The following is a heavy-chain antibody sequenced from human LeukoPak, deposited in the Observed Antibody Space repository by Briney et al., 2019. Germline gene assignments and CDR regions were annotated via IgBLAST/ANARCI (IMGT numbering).Heavy chain of an antibody. J-gene: IGHJ5*02. Sequence: GASVKVSCKVSGYTLTELSMHWVRQAPGKGLEWMGGFDPEDGETIYAQKFQGRVTMTEDTSTDTAYMELSSLRSEDTAVYYCATGCSSTSCYAVRATVSWFDPWGQGTLVTVSS. D-gene: IGHD2-2*01. CDR2: FDPEDGET. V-gene: IGHV1-24*01. CDR1: GYTLTELS. CDR3: ATGCSSTSCYAVRATVSWFDP.